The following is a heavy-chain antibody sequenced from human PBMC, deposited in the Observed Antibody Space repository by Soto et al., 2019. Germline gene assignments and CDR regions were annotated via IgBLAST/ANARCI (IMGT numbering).Heavy chain of an antibody. CDR1: GYTFTSYG. J-gene: IGHJ5*02. D-gene: IGHD2-15*01. CDR2: ISAYNGNT. V-gene: IGHV1-18*01. CDR3: ARDVAYCSVSSCDPAWFVP. Sequence: ASVKVSCKASGYTFTSYGISWVRQAPGQGLEWMGWISAYNGNTNYAQKLQGRVTMTTDTSTSTAYMDLRSLSSVTAADTAVYYCARDVAYCSVSSCDPAWFVPSGQGTLVTVFS.